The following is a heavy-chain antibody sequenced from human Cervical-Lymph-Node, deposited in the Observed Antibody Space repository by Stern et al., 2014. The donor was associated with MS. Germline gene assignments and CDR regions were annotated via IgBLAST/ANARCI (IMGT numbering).Heavy chain of an antibody. Sequence: VQLVESGGGLEQPGRSLRLSCVGSGFTFENYAMHWVRQGPGKGLEWVSGINWNSGKVGYADSVKGRFTISRDNAKNSLYLQMNSLRTEDTALYYCVKESTIFGVIVVHDAFDIWGQGTMVTVSS. D-gene: IGHD3-3*01. CDR3: VKESTIFGVIVVHDAFDI. V-gene: IGHV3-9*01. CDR1: GFTFENYA. J-gene: IGHJ3*02. CDR2: INWNSGKV.